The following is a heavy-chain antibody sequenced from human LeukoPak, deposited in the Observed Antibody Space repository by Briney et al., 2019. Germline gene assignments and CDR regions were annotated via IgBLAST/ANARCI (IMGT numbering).Heavy chain of an antibody. J-gene: IGHJ4*02. D-gene: IGHD6-19*01. V-gene: IGHV4-39*01. CDR3: ARQSIAVAGTCYFDY. Sequence: SETLSLTCTVSGGSISSSRYYWGWIRQPPGKGLEWIGSIYYSGSTYYNPSLKSRVTISLDTSKNQFSLKLSSVTAADTAVYYCARQSIAVAGTCYFDYWGQGTLVTVSS. CDR1: GGSISSSRYY. CDR2: IYYSGST.